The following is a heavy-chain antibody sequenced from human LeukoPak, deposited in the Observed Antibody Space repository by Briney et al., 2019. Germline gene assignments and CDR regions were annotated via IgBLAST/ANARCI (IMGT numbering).Heavy chain of an antibody. D-gene: IGHD1-26*01. V-gene: IGHV1-69*04. Sequence: SVKVSCKASGGTFSSYAISWVRQAPGQGLEWMGRIIPILGIANYAQKFQGRVTITADKSTSTAYMELSSLRSEDTAVYYCAIRLISGSYSKGDYFDYWGQGTLVTVS. CDR3: AIRLISGSYSKGDYFDY. J-gene: IGHJ4*02. CDR2: IIPILGIA. CDR1: GGTFSSYA.